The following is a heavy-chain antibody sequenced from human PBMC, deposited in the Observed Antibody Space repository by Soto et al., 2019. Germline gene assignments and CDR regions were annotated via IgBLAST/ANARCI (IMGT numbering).Heavy chain of an antibody. J-gene: IGHJ6*02. CDR1: GGTFSSYA. D-gene: IGHD2-2*01. CDR3: ARGYCSSTSCHATYYSYGMDV. Sequence: ASVKVSCKASGGTFSSYAISWVRQAPGQGLEWMGGIIPIFGTANYAQKFQGRVTITADESTSTAYMELSSLRSEDTAVYYCARGYCSSTSCHATYYSYGMDVWGQGTMVTVSS. CDR2: IIPIFGTA. V-gene: IGHV1-69*13.